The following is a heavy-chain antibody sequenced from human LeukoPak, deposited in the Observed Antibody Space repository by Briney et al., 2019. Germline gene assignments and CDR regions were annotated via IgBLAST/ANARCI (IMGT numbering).Heavy chain of an antibody. J-gene: IGHJ4*02. V-gene: IGHV3-7*01. CDR3: ARHEATVTNSLFYFDY. D-gene: IGHD4-17*01. CDR1: GFTFSSYW. Sequence: GGSLRLSCAASGFTFSSYWMSWVRQAPGKGLEWVANIKQDGSEKYYVDSVKGRFTISRDNAKNSLYLQMNSLRAEDTAVYYCARHEATVTNSLFYFDYWGQGTLVTVSS. CDR2: IKQDGSEK.